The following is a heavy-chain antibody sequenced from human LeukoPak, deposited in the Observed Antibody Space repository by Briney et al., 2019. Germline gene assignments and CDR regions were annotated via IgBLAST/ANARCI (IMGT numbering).Heavy chain of an antibody. CDR2: IYYSGST. CDR3: ARDGSGYYTGGFDP. J-gene: IGHJ5*02. CDR1: GGSISSYY. V-gene: IGHV4-59*12. D-gene: IGHD3-3*01. Sequence: SETLSLTCTVSGGSISSYYWSWIRQPPGKGLEWIGYIYYSGSTNYNPSLKSRVTISVDTSKNQFSLKLSSVTAADTAVYYCARDGSGYYTGGFDPWGQGTLVTVSS.